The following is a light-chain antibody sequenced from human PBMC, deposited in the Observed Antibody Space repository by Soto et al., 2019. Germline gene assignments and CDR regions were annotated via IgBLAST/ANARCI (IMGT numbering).Light chain of an antibody. CDR2: DVS. J-gene: IGLJ3*02. V-gene: IGLV2-14*01. Sequence: QPVLTQPASLSGSPGQSITISCTGSSSDIGGYNYISWYQQSPGKAPKLMIYDVSNRPSGISNRFSGSKSGNTASLTISGLQADDEADYYCSSYTSSSALVVFGGGTKVTVL. CDR1: SSDIGGYNY. CDR3: SSYTSSSALVV.